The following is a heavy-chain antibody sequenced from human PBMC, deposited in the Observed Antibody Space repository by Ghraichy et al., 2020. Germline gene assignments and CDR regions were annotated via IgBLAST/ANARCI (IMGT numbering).Heavy chain of an antibody. CDR3: ATSRAAANYYGMDV. Sequence: EWIGYIYYSGSTYYNPSLKSRVTISVDTSKNQFSLKLSSVTAADTAVYYCATSRAAANYYGMDVWG. J-gene: IGHJ6*02. CDR2: IYYSGST. V-gene: IGHV4-31*02. D-gene: IGHD6-13*01.